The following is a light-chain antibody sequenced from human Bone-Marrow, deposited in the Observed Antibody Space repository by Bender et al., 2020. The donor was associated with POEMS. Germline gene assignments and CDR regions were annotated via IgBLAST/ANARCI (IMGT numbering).Light chain of an antibody. CDR1: RTDL. CDR2: EVI. CDR3: CSYTSSSTLYV. J-gene: IGLJ1*01. Sequence: QSALTQPASLSGSPGQSITISCTGTRTDLVSWYQQHPGKAPKLMIYEVIKRPSGVSNRFSGSRSGNTASLTIFGLQAEDEADYYCCSYTSSSTLYVFGTGTKVTVL. V-gene: IGLV2-14*02.